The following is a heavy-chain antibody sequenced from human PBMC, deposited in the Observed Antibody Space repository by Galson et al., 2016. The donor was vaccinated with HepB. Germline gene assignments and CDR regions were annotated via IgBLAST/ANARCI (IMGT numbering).Heavy chain of an antibody. D-gene: IGHD2-21*01. CDR3: ARMRAYCAGEDL. J-gene: IGHJ5*02. Sequence: PALVKPTQTLTVTCTFSGRSPTPDGTCVAWIRQPPGKALEWLARIDWDDEEFYKKSLKTRLAISKDTSKNQVVLTISDMEPVDTATYYCARMRAYCAGEDLWGPGILVTVSS. CDR1: GRSPTPDGTC. V-gene: IGHV2-70*17. CDR2: IDWDDEE.